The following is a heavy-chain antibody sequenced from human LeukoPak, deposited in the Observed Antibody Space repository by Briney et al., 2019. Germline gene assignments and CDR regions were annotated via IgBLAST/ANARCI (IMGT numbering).Heavy chain of an antibody. J-gene: IGHJ4*02. V-gene: IGHV3-33*06. CDR1: GFTLNHFG. CDR2: IWSDGSNK. Sequence: GGSLRVSCAPSGFTLNHFGMHWVRQALGGGVGWVAVIWSDGSNKFYAASVRGRFTNCRDDSRKTVYLQMDRMTAEDTALYYCAKDAQRGFDYSNSLEYWGQGALVTVSS. CDR3: AKDAQRGFDYSNSLEY. D-gene: IGHD4-11*01.